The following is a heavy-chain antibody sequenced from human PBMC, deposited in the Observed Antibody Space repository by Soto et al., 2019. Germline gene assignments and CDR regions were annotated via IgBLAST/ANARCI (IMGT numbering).Heavy chain of an antibody. CDR3: ARGGRIVDTGIGYYYYHAMDV. Sequence: ASVKVSCKASGYTFTSYYIHWVRQAPGQGLEWMGIFNPTGDTASYAQKLQGRVTMTRDTSTGTAYMELGSLRSEDTAVYYCARGGRIVDTGIGYYYYHAMDVWGQGTTVTVS. V-gene: IGHV1-46*01. J-gene: IGHJ6*02. CDR2: FNPTGDTA. CDR1: GYTFTSYY. D-gene: IGHD5-18*01.